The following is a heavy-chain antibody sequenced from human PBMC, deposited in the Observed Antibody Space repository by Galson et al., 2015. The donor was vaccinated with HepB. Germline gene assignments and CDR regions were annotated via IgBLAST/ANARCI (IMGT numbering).Heavy chain of an antibody. CDR2: ISYDGSNK. D-gene: IGHD3-10*01. CDR3: AKAGDMVRGVMFS. J-gene: IGHJ5*02. Sequence: SLRLSCAASGFTFSGYGMHWVRQAPGKGLEWVAVISYDGSNKYYADSVKGRFTISRDNSKNTLYLKMNSLRAEDTAVYYCAKAGDMVRGVMFSWGQGTLVTVSS. CDR1: GFTFSGYG. V-gene: IGHV3-30*18.